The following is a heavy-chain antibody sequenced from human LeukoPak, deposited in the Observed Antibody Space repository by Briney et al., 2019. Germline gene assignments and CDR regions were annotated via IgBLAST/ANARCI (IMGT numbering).Heavy chain of an antibody. CDR1: GFTFTSYA. J-gene: IGHJ4*02. CDR3: AKEVEGEWELPSYFDY. CDR2: ISGSGGST. Sequence: GGSLRLSCAASGFTFTSYAMSWVRQAPGKGLEWVSGISGSGGSTYYAHSVKGRFTISRDNSKNTLYLQMNSLRAEDTAVYYCAKEVEGEWELPSYFDYWGQGTLVTVSS. V-gene: IGHV3-23*01. D-gene: IGHD1-26*01.